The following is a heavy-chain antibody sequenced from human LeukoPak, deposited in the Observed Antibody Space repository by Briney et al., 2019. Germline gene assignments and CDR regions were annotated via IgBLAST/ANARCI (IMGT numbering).Heavy chain of an antibody. CDR1: GFTFSSYG. V-gene: IGHV3-23*01. J-gene: IGHJ4*02. Sequence: SGGSLRLSCAASGFTFSSYGMSWVRQAPGKGLEWVSAISGSGGSTYYADSVKGRFTISRDNSKNTLYLQMNSLRAEDTAVYYCAKAVPPFTMVRGVWGEDYWGQGTLVTVSS. CDR2: ISGSGGST. D-gene: IGHD3-10*01. CDR3: AKAVPPFTMVRGVWGEDY.